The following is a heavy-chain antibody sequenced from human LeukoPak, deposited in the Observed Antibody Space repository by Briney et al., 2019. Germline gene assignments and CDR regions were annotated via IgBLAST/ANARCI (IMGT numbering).Heavy chain of an antibody. CDR1: GGSISSGSYY. D-gene: IGHD3-22*01. Sequence: PSQTLSLTCTVSGGSISSGSYYWSWIRQPAEKGLEWIGRIYTSGSTNYNPSLKSRVTISVDTSKNQFSLKLSSVTAADTAVYYCARDREYYDSSGYSDYWGQGTLVTVSS. CDR3: ARDREYYDSSGYSDY. V-gene: IGHV4-61*02. J-gene: IGHJ4*02. CDR2: IYTSGST.